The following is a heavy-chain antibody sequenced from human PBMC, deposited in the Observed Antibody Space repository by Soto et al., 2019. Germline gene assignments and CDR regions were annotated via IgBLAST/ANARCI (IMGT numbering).Heavy chain of an antibody. Sequence: EVQQVESGGGLVQPGGSLRLSCAASEFTFSGRSEHWVRQAPGKGLVWVSGIDKVGTDSTYADSVKGRFTSSRDNAKNTVYLQMNSLRVEDTAVYSCARGWFGPDVWGKGTTVTVSS. CDR2: IDKVGTDS. CDR1: EFTFSGRS. D-gene: IGHD3-10*01. J-gene: IGHJ6*03. V-gene: IGHV3-74*01. CDR3: ARGWFGPDV.